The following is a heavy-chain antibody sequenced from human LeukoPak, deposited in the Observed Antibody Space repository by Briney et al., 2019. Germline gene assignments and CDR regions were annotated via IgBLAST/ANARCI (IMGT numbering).Heavy chain of an antibody. D-gene: IGHD2-2*01. CDR1: GGSISSGDYF. CDR3: ARDGRIRGYCSSSCHSVDAFDI. J-gene: IGHJ3*02. V-gene: IGHV4-61*08. CDR2: IYYSGST. Sequence: SETLSLTCTVSGGSISSGDYFWSWIRQPPGKGLEWIGYIYYSGSTNYNPSLKSRVTISVDTSKIQFSLELSSVTAADTAVYYCARDGRIRGYCSSSCHSVDAFDIWGQGTMVTVSS.